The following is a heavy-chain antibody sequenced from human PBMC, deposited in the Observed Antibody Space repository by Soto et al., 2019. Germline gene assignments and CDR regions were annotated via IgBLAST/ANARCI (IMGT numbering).Heavy chain of an antibody. D-gene: IGHD3-9*01. J-gene: IGHJ6*02. V-gene: IGHV4-34*01. CDR1: GWSFSGYY. CDR2: INHSGST. Sequence: PXETLSLTCSVYGWSFSGYYWSWIRQPPGRGLEWIGEINHSGSTNYNPSLKSRVTISVDTSKNQFSLKLSSVTAADTAVYYCARGDDWLLEDYYYYGMDVWGQGTTVTVSS. CDR3: ARGDDWLLEDYYYYGMDV.